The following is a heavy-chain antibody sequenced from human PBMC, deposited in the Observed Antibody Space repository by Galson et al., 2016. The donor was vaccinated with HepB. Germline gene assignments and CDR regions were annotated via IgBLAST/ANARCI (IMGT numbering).Heavy chain of an antibody. CDR1: RFTFSNYA. J-gene: IGHJ6*03. CDR3: AKGIPAALHSLGYYYYMDV. D-gene: IGHD2-2*01. V-gene: IGHV3-23*01. CDR2: VSGSGGST. Sequence: LRLSCAASRFTFSNYAMTWVRQAPGKGLEWVSAVSGSGGSTYYADSVKGRFTISRDNSKNTLYLQMNSLRAEDTAVYYCAKGIPAALHSLGYYYYMDVWGKGTTVTVSS.